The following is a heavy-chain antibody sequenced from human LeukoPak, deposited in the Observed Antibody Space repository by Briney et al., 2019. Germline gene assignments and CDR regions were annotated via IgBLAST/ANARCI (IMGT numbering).Heavy chain of an antibody. D-gene: IGHD6-25*01. CDR3: AGVTPTAPILYSSGYHAFDI. CDR2: ISSSSSYI. V-gene: IGHV3-21*01. CDR1: GFTFSTYS. J-gene: IGHJ3*02. Sequence: GGSLRLSCAASGFTFSTYSMNWVRQAPGKGLEWVSSISSSSSYIYYADSVKGRFTISRDNTKNSLYLQMNSLRAEDTVVYYCAGVTPTAPILYSSGYHAFDIWGQGTMVTVSS.